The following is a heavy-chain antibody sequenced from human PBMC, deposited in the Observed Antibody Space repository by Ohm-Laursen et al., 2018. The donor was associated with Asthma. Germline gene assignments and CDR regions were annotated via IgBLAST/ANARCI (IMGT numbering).Heavy chain of an antibody. Sequence: GASVKVSCKASGYTFTSYGISWVRQAPGQGLEWMGWISAYNGNTNYAQKLQGRVTMTTDTSTSTAYMELSSLRSEDTAVYYCARDLGYCSSTSCNIMDRGYYYGMDVWGQGTTVTVSS. J-gene: IGHJ6*02. D-gene: IGHD2-2*02. V-gene: IGHV1-18*01. CDR1: GYTFTSYG. CDR3: ARDLGYCSSTSCNIMDRGYYYGMDV. CDR2: ISAYNGNT.